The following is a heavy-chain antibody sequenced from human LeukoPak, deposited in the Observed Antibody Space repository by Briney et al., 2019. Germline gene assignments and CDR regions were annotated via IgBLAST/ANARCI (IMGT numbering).Heavy chain of an antibody. CDR1: GFTFSSSE. Sequence: GGSLRLSCAASGFTFSSSEMTWVRQAPGKGLEWVANIKQDGSEKHYVDSVKGRFTISKDNARNSLYLQMNSLRADDTAVYYCARDRWAADGHGDYYYYGMDVWGLGTTVTVSS. CDR2: IKQDGSEK. V-gene: IGHV3-7*04. D-gene: IGHD6-13*01. CDR3: ARDRWAADGHGDYYYYGMDV. J-gene: IGHJ6*02.